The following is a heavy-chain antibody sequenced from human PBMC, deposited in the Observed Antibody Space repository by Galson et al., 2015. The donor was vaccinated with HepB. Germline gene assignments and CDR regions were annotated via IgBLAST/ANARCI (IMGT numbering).Heavy chain of an antibody. CDR2: ISSSSTYT. D-gene: IGHD4-17*01. CDR3: ARVADADYGDHSHFDY. V-gene: IGHV3-11*06. CDR1: GFTFSRYG. Sequence: SLRLSCAASGFTFSRYGMHWIRQAPGKGLEWVSYISSSSTYTNYADSVKGRFTISRDNAKKSLYLQINSLRAEDTAVYYCARVADADYGDHSHFDYWGQGTLVTVSS. J-gene: IGHJ4*02.